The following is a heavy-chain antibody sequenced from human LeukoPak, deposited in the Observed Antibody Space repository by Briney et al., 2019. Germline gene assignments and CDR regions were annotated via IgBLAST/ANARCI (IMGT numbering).Heavy chain of an antibody. J-gene: IGHJ4*02. Sequence: SETLSLTCTVSGGSISSSSYYWGWIRQPPGKGLEWIGGIYYSGSTYYNPSLKSRVTISVDTSKNQFSLKLSSVTAADTAVYYCARHLTYGDYVRGYFDYWGQGTLVTVSS. D-gene: IGHD4-17*01. CDR3: ARHLTYGDYVRGYFDY. CDR1: GGSISSSSYY. V-gene: IGHV4-39*01. CDR2: IYYSGST.